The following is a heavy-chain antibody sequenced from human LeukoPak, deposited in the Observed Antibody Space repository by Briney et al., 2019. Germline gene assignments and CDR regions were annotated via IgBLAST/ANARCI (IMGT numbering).Heavy chain of an antibody. D-gene: IGHD6-19*01. CDR3: ARQGYISGQGFRNNWFDP. J-gene: IGHJ5*02. CDR1: GGSISSSSFY. CDR2: IFYSGST. Sequence: SETLSLTCTVSGGSISSSSFYWGWLRHPPGKGLEWIGTIFYSGSTYYNPSLRSRVTMSVDTSKNQFSLRLSSVTAADTAVYYCARQGYISGQGFRNNWFDPWGQGSLVTVSS. V-gene: IGHV4-39*01.